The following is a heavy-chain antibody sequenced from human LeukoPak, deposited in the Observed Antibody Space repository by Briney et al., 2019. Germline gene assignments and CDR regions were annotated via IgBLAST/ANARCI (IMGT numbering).Heavy chain of an antibody. CDR2: FDPEGGET. CDR3: ATTTTVTTGYFQQ. CDR1: GYTLTELS. D-gene: IGHD4-17*01. Sequence: ASVKVSCKISGYTLTELSMHWVRQAPGKGLEWMGGFDPEGGETIYAQKFQGRVTMTEDTSTDTAYMELSSLRSEDTAVYYCATTTTVTTGYFQQWGQGTLVTVSS. J-gene: IGHJ1*01. V-gene: IGHV1-24*01.